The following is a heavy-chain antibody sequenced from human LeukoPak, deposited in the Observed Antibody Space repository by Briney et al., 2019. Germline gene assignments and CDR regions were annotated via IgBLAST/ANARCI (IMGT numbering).Heavy chain of an antibody. CDR1: GYTFTGYY. V-gene: IGHV1-2*06. CDR3: ARDIGNGYGDYAGWN. D-gene: IGHD4-17*01. CDR2: INPNSGGT. J-gene: IGHJ4*02. Sequence: ASVKVSCKASGYTFTGYYMHWVRQAPGQGLEWMGRINPNSGGTNYAQKFQGRVTMTRDTSISTAYMELSRLRSDDTAVYYCARDIGNGYGDYAGWNWGQGTLVTVSS.